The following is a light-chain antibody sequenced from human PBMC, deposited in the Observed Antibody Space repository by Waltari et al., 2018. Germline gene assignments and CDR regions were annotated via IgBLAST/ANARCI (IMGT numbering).Light chain of an antibody. CDR1: QSISSW. CDR2: KAS. V-gene: IGKV1-5*03. Sequence: DIQMTQSPSTLSASVGDRVTIPCRASQSISSWLAWYQQKPGKAPKLMIYKASSLESGVPSRFSGSRSGTEFSLTVSRLRPDDYATYYCQQDNRLPWTFGQGTKVEVK. CDR3: QQDNRLPWT. J-gene: IGKJ1*01.